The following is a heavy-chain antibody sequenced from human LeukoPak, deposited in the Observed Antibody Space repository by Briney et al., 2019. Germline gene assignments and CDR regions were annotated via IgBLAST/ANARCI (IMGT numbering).Heavy chain of an antibody. J-gene: IGHJ4*02. CDR1: GGSMNIYH. CDR3: ARAGGGGSYYFDY. CDR2: MFYSGSS. D-gene: IGHD1-26*01. Sequence: SETLTLTCTVSGGSMNIYHWSWIRQPPGKGLEWIGYMFYSGSSFYNPSLKTRVTISLDTSKNQFSLKLGSVSAADTAVYYCARAGGGGSYYFDYWGQGTLVTVS. V-gene: IGHV4-59*01.